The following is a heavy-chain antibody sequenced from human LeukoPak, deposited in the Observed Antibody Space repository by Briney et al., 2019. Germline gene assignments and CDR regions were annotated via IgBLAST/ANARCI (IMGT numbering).Heavy chain of an antibody. CDR2: IRSKANSYAT. D-gene: IGHD2-21*01. CDR3: TSVVASFDY. J-gene: IGHJ4*02. Sequence: PGGSLRLSCAASGFTFSGSAMHWVRQASGKGLEWVGRIRSKANSYATAYAASVKGRFTISRDDSKNTAHLQMNSLKTEDTAVYYCTSVVASFDYWGQGTLVTVSS. CDR1: GFTFSGSA. V-gene: IGHV3-73*01.